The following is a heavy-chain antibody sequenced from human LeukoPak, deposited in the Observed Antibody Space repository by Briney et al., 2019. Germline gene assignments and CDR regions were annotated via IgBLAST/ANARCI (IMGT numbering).Heavy chain of an antibody. CDR3: VRKIVLMVYAIDY. J-gene: IGHJ4*02. CDR2: IYYSGST. CDR1: GGSISSSSYY. Sequence: SETLSLTCTVSGGSISSSSYYWGWIRQPPGKGLEWIGRIYYSGSTYYNPSLKSRVTISVDTSKNQFSLKLSSVTAADTAVYYCVRKIVLMVYAIDYWGQGTLVTVSS. V-gene: IGHV4-39*01. D-gene: IGHD2-8*01.